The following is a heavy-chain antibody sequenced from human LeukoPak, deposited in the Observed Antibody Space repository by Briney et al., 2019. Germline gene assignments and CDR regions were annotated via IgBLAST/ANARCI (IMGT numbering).Heavy chain of an antibody. D-gene: IGHD6-13*01. Sequence: SETLSLTCTVSGGSISSYYWSWIRQPPGKGLEWIGYIYYSGSTNYNPSLKSRVTISVDTSKNQFSLKLSSVTAADTAVYYCARQRQLVLNRHDYYYYGMDVWGQGTTVTVSS. CDR1: GGSISSYY. J-gene: IGHJ6*02. CDR2: IYYSGST. CDR3: ARQRQLVLNRHDYYYYGMDV. V-gene: IGHV4-59*08.